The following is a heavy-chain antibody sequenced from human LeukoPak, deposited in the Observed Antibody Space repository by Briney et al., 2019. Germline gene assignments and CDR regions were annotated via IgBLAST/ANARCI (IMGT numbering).Heavy chain of an antibody. CDR1: GYTFTSYA. J-gene: IGHJ5*02. CDR3: ARVASGGGTNWFDP. D-gene: IGHD2-15*01. V-gene: IGHV1-3*01. Sequence: GASVNVSCKASGYTFTSYARHWVRQAPGQRLEWMGWINAGNGNTKYSQKFQGRVTITRDTSASTAYMELSSLRSEDTAVYYCARVASGGGTNWFDPWGQGTLVTVSS. CDR2: INAGNGNT.